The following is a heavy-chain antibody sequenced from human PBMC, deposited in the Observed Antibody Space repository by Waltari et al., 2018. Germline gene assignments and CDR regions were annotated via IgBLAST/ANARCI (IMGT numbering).Heavy chain of an antibody. CDR1: GYTFTGYY. CDR2: INPNSGGT. CDR3: ARWVEGTSQLYYYYYMDV. J-gene: IGHJ6*03. D-gene: IGHD2-2*01. Sequence: QVQLVQSGAEVKKPGASVKVSCKASGYTFTGYYMHWVRQAPGQGLEWMGWINPNSGGTNYAQKFQGRVTMTRDTSISTAYMELSRLRSDDTAVYYCARWVEGTSQLYYYYYMDVWGKGTTVTISS. V-gene: IGHV1-2*02.